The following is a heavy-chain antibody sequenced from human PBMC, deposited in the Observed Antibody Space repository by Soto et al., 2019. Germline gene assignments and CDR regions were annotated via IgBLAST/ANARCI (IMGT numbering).Heavy chain of an antibody. J-gene: IGHJ4*02. V-gene: IGHV3-23*01. D-gene: IGHD5-18*01. Sequence: GGSLRPSCAASGFTFSSYAMSWVRQAPGKGLEWVSAISGSGGSTYYAGSVKGRFTISRDNSKNTLYLQMNSLRAEDTAVYYCAKGLGSYGYWAYWGQGTLVTVSS. CDR2: ISGSGGST. CDR1: GFTFSSYA. CDR3: AKGLGSYGYWAY.